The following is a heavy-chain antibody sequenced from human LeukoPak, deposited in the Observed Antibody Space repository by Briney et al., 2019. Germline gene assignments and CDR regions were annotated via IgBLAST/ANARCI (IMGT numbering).Heavy chain of an antibody. J-gene: IGHJ4*02. CDR3: ARSSLAYDSSGYFFDY. Sequence: GGSLRLSCAASGFTFSSYAMHWVRQAPGKGLEYVSAISSNGGSTYYANSVKGRFTISRDNSKNTLYLQMGSLRAEDMAVYYCARSSLAYDSSGYFFDYWGQGTLVPVSS. V-gene: IGHV3-64*01. D-gene: IGHD3-22*01. CDR2: ISSNGGST. CDR1: GFTFSSYA.